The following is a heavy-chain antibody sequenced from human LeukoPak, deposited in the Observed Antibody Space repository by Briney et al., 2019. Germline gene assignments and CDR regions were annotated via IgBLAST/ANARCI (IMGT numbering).Heavy chain of an antibody. V-gene: IGHV3-74*01. Sequence: GGSLRLSCAASGFTFSSYLMNWVRQVPGKGLMWVSRISTDGSNSAYADSVTGRFTVSRDNAKNTVYLQMNSLRVEGTAVYYCARDTGEAYYRYWGQGTLVTVSS. CDR1: GFTFSSYL. J-gene: IGHJ4*02. CDR3: ARDTGEAYYRY. D-gene: IGHD3-16*02. CDR2: ISTDGSNS.